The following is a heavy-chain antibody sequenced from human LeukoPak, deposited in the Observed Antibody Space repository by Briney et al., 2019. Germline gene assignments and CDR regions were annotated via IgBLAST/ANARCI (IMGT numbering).Heavy chain of an antibody. V-gene: IGHV4-34*01. CDR3: ARERKWLGAFDI. Sequence: PSETLSLTCAVYGGSFSGYYWSWIRQPPGKGLEWIGEINHSGSTNYNPSLKSRVTISVDTSKNQSSLKLSSVTAADTAVYYCARERKWLGAFDIWGQGTMVTVSS. J-gene: IGHJ3*02. CDR2: INHSGST. CDR1: GGSFSGYY. D-gene: IGHD3-22*01.